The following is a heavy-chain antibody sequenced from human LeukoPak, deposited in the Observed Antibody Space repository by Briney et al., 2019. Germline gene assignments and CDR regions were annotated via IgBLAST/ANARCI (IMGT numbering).Heavy chain of an antibody. J-gene: IGHJ3*02. CDR1: GGSISSYY. CDR2: IYYSGST. Sequence: SETLSLTCTVSGGSISSYYWSWIRQPPGKGLEWIGYIYYSGSTNYNPSLKSRVTISVDTSKNQFSLKLSSVTAADTAVYYCARADHDFWSGYKLAFDIWGQGTMVTVSS. V-gene: IGHV4-59*01. CDR3: ARADHDFWSGYKLAFDI. D-gene: IGHD3-3*01.